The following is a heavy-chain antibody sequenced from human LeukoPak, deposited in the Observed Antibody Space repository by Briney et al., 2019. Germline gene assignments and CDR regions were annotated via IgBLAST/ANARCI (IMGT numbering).Heavy chain of an antibody. Sequence: GGSLRLSCAASGFTFSSYAMHWVRRAPGKGSERGAVISYDGSNKYYADSVKGRFTISRDNSKNTLYLQMNSLRAGDTAVYYCARVRFPASGSHFDYWGQGTLVTVSS. CDR2: ISYDGSNK. J-gene: IGHJ4*02. CDR3: ARVRFPASGSHFDY. CDR1: GFTFSSYA. D-gene: IGHD2-15*01. V-gene: IGHV3-30*04.